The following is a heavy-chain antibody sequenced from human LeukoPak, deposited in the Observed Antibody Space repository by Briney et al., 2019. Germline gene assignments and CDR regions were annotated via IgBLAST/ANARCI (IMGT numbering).Heavy chain of an antibody. J-gene: IGHJ3*02. CDR3: AREGYCSSTSCQGSFAFDI. D-gene: IGHD2-2*01. CDR2: IYYSGST. CDR1: GGSISSYY. Sequence: PSETLSLTCTVSGGSISSYYWSWIRQPPGKGLEWIGHIYYSGSTNYNPSLKSRVTIPVDTPKNQFSLRLRSVTAADTAVYYCAREGYCSSTSCQGSFAFDIWGQGTMVTVSS. V-gene: IGHV4-59*01.